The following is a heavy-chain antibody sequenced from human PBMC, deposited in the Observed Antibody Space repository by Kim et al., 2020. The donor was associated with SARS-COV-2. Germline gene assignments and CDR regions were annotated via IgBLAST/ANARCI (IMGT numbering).Heavy chain of an antibody. Sequence: GGSLRLSCAASGFTFSNAWMSWVRQAPGKGLEWVGRIKSKTDGGTTDYAAPVKGRFTISRDDSKNTLYLQMNSLKTEDTAVYYCSTRIYSGSYPFDYWGQGTLVTVSS. D-gene: IGHD1-26*01. CDR1: GFTFSNAW. V-gene: IGHV3-15*01. CDR3: STRIYSGSYPFDY. J-gene: IGHJ4*02. CDR2: IKSKTDGGTT.